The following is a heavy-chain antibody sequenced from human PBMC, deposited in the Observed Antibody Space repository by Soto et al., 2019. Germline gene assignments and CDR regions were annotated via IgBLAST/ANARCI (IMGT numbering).Heavy chain of an antibody. CDR2: INHSGST. Sequence: SETLSLTCAVYGGSFSGYYWSWIRQPPGKGLEWIGEINHSGSTNYNPSLKSRVTISVDTSKNQFSLKLSSVTDDTAVYYCSRLPPERYSAYDFPMDVWGQGTTVTVSS. J-gene: IGHJ6*02. V-gene: IGHV4-34*01. D-gene: IGHD5-12*01. CDR1: GGSFSGYY. CDR3: SRLPPERYSAYDFPMDV.